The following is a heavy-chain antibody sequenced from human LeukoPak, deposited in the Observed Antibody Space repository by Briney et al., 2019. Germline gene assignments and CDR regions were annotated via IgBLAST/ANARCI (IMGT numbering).Heavy chain of an antibody. Sequence: ASVKVSCKASGYTFTSYGISWVRQAPGQGLEWMGWISAYNGNTNYAQKLQGRVTMTTDTSTSTAYMELRSLRSDDTAVYYCARDRQWELSRRSDAFDIWGQGTMVTVSS. CDR3: ARDRQWELSRRSDAFDI. D-gene: IGHD1-26*01. V-gene: IGHV1-18*01. CDR1: GYTFTSYG. J-gene: IGHJ3*02. CDR2: ISAYNGNT.